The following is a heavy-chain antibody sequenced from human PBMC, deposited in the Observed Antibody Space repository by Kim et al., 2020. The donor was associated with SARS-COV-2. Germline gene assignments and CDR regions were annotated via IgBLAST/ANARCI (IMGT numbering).Heavy chain of an antibody. Sequence: KLQGRVTMTTDTSTSTAYMELRSLRSDDTAVYYCARARGPTKGYYYMDVWGKGTTVTVSS. J-gene: IGHJ6*03. D-gene: IGHD5-12*01. V-gene: IGHV1-18*01. CDR3: ARARGPTKGYYYMDV.